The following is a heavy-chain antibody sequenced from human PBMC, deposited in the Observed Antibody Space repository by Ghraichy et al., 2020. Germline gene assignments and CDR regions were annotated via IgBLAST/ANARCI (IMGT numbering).Heavy chain of an antibody. J-gene: IGHJ4*02. CDR2: IKQDGSEK. Sequence: LSLTCAASGFTFSSYWMSWVRQAPGKGLEWVANIKQDGSEKYYVDSVKGRFTISRDNAKNSLYLQMNSLRAEDTAVYYCARDPPYSGYDSFDYWGQGTLVTVSS. V-gene: IGHV3-7*01. CDR3: ARDPPYSGYDSFDY. CDR1: GFTFSSYW. D-gene: IGHD5-12*01.